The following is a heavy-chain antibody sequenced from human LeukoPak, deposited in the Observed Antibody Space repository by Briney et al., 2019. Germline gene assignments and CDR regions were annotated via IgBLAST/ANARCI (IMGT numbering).Heavy chain of an antibody. D-gene: IGHD1-26*01. CDR1: GFTFSSYA. J-gene: IGHJ4*02. Sequence: GGSLRLSCAASGFTFSSYAMHWVRQAPGKGLEWVAVISYDGSNKYYADSVKGRFTISRDNAKNTLYLQMSSLRAEDTAVYYCAREGYTGSYPDYWGQGTLVTVSS. V-gene: IGHV3-30-3*01. CDR3: AREGYTGSYPDY. CDR2: ISYDGSNK.